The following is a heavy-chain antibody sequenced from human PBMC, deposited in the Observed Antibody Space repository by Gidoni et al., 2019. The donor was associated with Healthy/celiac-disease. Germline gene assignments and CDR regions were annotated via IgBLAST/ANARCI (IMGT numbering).Heavy chain of an antibody. V-gene: IGHV3-23*01. J-gene: IGHJ4*02. CDR2: ISGSGGST. CDR3: ARRPPTVEYYFDY. CDR1: GFTFSSYA. D-gene: IGHD4-17*01. Sequence: EVQLLESGGGLVQPGGSLRLYWAACGFTFSSYAMSWVRQAPGKGLEWVSAISGSGGSTYYADSVKGRFTISRDNSKNTLYLQMNSLRAEDTAVYYCARRPPTVEYYFDYWGQGTLVTVSS.